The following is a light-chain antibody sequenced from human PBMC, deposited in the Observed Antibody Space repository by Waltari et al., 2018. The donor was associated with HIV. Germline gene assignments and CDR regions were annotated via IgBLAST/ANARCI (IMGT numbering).Light chain of an antibody. V-gene: IGLV1-40*01. Sequence: QSVLTQPPSVSGAPGQRVTISCTGSSSNIGAGYDVHWYQQLPGTAPKLLLYGNINRPSGGPDRFSVSESGTSASLAITVLQAEDEADYYCQSYDSSLSGYVFGTGTKVTVL. CDR2: GNI. J-gene: IGLJ1*01. CDR3: QSYDSSLSGYV. CDR1: SSNIGAGYD.